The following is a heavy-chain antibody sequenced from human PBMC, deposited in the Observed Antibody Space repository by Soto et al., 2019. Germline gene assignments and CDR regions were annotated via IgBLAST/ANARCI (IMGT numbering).Heavy chain of an antibody. CDR3: ARDRYCGGDCLIGPFEP. CDR1: GGTFSSYA. Sequence: SVKVSCKASGGTFSSYAISWVRQAPGQGLEWMGGIIPIFGTANYAQKFQGRVTITADESTSTAYMELSSLRSEDTAVYYCARDRYCGGDCLIGPFEPWGQGTLVTLSS. V-gene: IGHV1-69*13. J-gene: IGHJ5*02. D-gene: IGHD2-21*02. CDR2: IIPIFGTA.